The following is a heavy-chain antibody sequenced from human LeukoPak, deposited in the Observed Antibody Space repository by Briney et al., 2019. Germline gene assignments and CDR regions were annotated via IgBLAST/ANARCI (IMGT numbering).Heavy chain of an antibody. CDR3: ARGSHSYDFWSGYRYNWFDP. V-gene: IGHV1-8*01. J-gene: IGHJ5*02. CDR1: GYTFASYD. CDR2: MNPNSGNT. Sequence: ASVKVSCKASGYTFASYDINWVRRATGQGLEWMGWMNPNSGNTGYAQKFQGRVTMTRNTSISTAYMELSSLRSEDTAVYYCARGSHSYDFWSGYRYNWFDPWGQGTLVTVSS. D-gene: IGHD3-3*01.